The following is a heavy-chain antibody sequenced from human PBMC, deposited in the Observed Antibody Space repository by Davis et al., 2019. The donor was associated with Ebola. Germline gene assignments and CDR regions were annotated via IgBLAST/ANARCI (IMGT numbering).Heavy chain of an antibody. CDR1: GFTFDDYT. V-gene: IGHV3-23*01. D-gene: IGHD6-19*01. Sequence: GESLKISCAASGFTFDDYTMHWVRQAPGKGLEWVSTVTSSGDNTYTADSVKGRFTISRDNSKNTLYLEMNGLRSDDTAEYYCAKEEGTKGHWLPHFDYWGQGTPVTVSS. J-gene: IGHJ4*02. CDR3: AKEEGTKGHWLPHFDY. CDR2: VTSSGDNT.